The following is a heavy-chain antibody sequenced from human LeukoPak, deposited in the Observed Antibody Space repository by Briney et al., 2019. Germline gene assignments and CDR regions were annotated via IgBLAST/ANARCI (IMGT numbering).Heavy chain of an antibody. J-gene: IGHJ5*02. D-gene: IGHD3-22*01. V-gene: IGHV4-34*01. Sequence: SETLSLTCAVYGGSFSGYYWSWIRQPPGKGLEWIGEINHSGSTNYNPSLKSRVTISVDTSKNQFSLKLSSVTAADTAVYYCARGRESYYGSSGYYPWGQGTLVTVSS. CDR3: ARGRESYYGSSGYYP. CDR1: GGSFSGYY. CDR2: INHSGST.